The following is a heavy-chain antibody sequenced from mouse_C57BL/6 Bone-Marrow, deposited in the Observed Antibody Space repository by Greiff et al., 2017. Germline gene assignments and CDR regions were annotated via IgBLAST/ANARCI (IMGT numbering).Heavy chain of an antibody. CDR2: IWSDGST. Sequence: VKLQESGPGLVAPSQSLSITCTVSGFSFTSYGVHWVRQPPGQGLEWLVVIWSDGSTTYNSALKSRLSISNDNSKSHVFLRMTCLQTDDTAMYYCAGQGYGSSYFMDYWGQGTSVTVSS. J-gene: IGHJ4*01. CDR1: GFSFTSYG. CDR3: AGQGYGSSYFMDY. V-gene: IGHV2-6-1*01. D-gene: IGHD1-1*01.